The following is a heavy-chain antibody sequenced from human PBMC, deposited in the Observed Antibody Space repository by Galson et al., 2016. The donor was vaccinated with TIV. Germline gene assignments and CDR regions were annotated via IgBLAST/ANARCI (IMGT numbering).Heavy chain of an antibody. CDR2: IKQDGDYK. V-gene: IGHV3-7*01. CDR1: GFTFSRHW. J-gene: IGHJ4*02. CDR3: ARGNDPGATYSLDY. D-gene: IGHD1-1*01. Sequence: SLRLSCAASGFTFSRHWMSWVRQAPGKGLEWVAXIKQDGDYKXXVDSVKGRFTISRDNAKNSLYLQMNSLRAEDTAVYYCARGNDPGATYSLDYWGQGTLVAVSS.